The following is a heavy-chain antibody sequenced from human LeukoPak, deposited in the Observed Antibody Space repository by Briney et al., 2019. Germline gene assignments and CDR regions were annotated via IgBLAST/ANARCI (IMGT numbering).Heavy chain of an antibody. CDR3: ARQLYGSDY. V-gene: IGHV4-34*01. D-gene: IGHD2-2*01. J-gene: IGHJ4*02. CDR1: GVSFSTSY. Sequence: SETLSLTCDVSGVSFSTSYWSWIRQSPEKGLEWIGEVNHSGYTNYNPSLKGRVTISVDTSKNQFSLKLSSVTAADTAVYYCARQLYGSDYWGQGTLVTVSS. CDR2: VNHSGYT.